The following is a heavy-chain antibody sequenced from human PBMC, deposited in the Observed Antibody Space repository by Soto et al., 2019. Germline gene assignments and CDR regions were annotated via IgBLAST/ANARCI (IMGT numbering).Heavy chain of an antibody. CDR2: INHSGST. CDR1: CGSFSGYY. Sequence: SETLSLTCAVYCGSFSGYYWSWIRQPPGKGLEWIGEINHSGSTNYNPSLKSRVTISVDTSKNQFSLKLSSVTAADTAVYYCATSHYSSSIAVAGTRWFDPWGQGTLVTVSS. D-gene: IGHD6-19*01. CDR3: ATSHYSSSIAVAGTRWFDP. V-gene: IGHV4-34*01. J-gene: IGHJ5*02.